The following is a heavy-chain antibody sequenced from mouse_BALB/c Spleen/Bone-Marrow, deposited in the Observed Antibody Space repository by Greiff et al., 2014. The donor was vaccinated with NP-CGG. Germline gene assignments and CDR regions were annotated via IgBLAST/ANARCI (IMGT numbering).Heavy chain of an antibody. Sequence: VQLKESGAELVKPGASVKLSCTASGFNIKDTYMHWVKQRPEQGLEWIGGIDPANGNAKYDPKFQGKATITADTSSNTAYLQLSSLTSEDTAVYYCARYRLGTYFDFWGQGTTLTVSS. CDR3: ARYRLGTYFDF. J-gene: IGHJ2*01. D-gene: IGHD2-14*01. CDR1: GFNIKDTY. CDR2: IDPANGNA. V-gene: IGHV14-3*02.